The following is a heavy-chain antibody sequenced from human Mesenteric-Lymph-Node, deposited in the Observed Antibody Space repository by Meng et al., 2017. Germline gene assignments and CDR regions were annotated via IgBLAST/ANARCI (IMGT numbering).Heavy chain of an antibody. D-gene: IGHD1-26*01. CDR1: GYTFTNYA. Sequence: QVQLGQAGAEVKKKGASVKGSGKAAGYTFTNYAIQWVRQAPGQRLEWMGWINSGNGKTKYSEKFQGRVTITRDTSATTAYMELSSLRSEDMAVYYCARGLWEQSRYYFDSWGQGTLVTVSS. V-gene: IGHV1-3*01. CDR3: ARGLWEQSRYYFDS. J-gene: IGHJ4*02. CDR2: INSGNGKT.